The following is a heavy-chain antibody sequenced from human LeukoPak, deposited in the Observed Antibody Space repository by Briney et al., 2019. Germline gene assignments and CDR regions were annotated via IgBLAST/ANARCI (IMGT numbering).Heavy chain of an antibody. V-gene: IGHV3-48*01. J-gene: IGHJ4*02. CDR1: EFTFSSYS. Sequence: GGSLRLSCAASEFTFSSYSMNWVRQAPGKGLEWVSYITNSGNSKSYADSVKGRFTISRDNSKNTLYLQMNSLRAEDTAVYYCAKDLSSRRSFDYWGQGTLVTVSS. CDR2: ITNSGNSK. D-gene: IGHD2/OR15-2a*01. CDR3: AKDLSSRRSFDY.